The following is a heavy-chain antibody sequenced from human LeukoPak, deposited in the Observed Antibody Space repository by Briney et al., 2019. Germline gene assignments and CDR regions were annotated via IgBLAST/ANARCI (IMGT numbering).Heavy chain of an antibody. CDR1: GGAFSNYF. J-gene: IGHJ4*02. CDR2: INDSGST. D-gene: IGHD2-2*01. V-gene: IGHV4-34*01. Sequence: SETLSLTCAASGGAFSNYFWTWIRQPPGKGLEWIAEINDSGSTNSNSSLRSRVAISLDTSKNQFSLRLTSVTAADTAVYYCARGQYCSTTTCYSARRYFDFWGQGTLVTVSS. CDR3: ARGQYCSTTTCYSARRYFDF.